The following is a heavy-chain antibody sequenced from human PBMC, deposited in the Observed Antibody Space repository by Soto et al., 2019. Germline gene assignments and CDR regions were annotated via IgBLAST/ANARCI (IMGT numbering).Heavy chain of an antibody. CDR3: ARFVVRGLILKSWFDP. D-gene: IGHD3-10*01. J-gene: IGHJ5*02. Sequence: ASVKVSCKASGYTFSNYTMHWLRQAPGQGLEWMGWINAGNGDTKYSQKFQGRVTITRDTSARSSYMELSSLRSEDTAVYYCARFVVRGLILKSWFDPWGQGTLVTSPQ. V-gene: IGHV1-3*01. CDR2: INAGNGDT. CDR1: GYTFSNYT.